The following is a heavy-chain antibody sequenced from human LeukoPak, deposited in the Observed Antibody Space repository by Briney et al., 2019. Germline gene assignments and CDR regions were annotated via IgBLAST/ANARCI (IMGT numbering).Heavy chain of an antibody. Sequence: GGSLRLSCAASGFTFSSYAMSWVRQAPGKGLEWVAAISGSGGSTYYADSVKGRFTISRDNSKNTLYLQMNSLRAEDTAVYYCAKDRGAAAGRAVFDYWGQGTLVTVSS. CDR1: GFTFSSYA. D-gene: IGHD6-13*01. J-gene: IGHJ4*02. CDR3: AKDRGAAAGRAVFDY. CDR2: ISGSGGST. V-gene: IGHV3-23*01.